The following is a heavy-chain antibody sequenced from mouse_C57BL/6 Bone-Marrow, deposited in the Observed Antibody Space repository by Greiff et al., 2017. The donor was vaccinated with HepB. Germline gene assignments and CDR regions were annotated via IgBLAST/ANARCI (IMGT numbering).Heavy chain of an antibody. CDR2: IYPGGGYT. CDR3: AGTLRYSNYVSWYFDV. D-gene: IGHD2-5*01. Sequence: VQLQQSGAELVRPGTSVKMSCKASGYTFTNYWIGWAKQRPGHGLEWIGDIYPGGGYTNYNEKFKGKATLTADKSSSTAYMQLSSLTSEDSAIYYCAGTLRYSNYVSWYFDVWGKGTTVTVSS. CDR1: GYTFTNYW. V-gene: IGHV1-63*01. J-gene: IGHJ1*03.